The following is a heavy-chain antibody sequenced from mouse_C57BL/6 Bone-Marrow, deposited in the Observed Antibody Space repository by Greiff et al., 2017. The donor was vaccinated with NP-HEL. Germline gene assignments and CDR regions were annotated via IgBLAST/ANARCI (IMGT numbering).Heavy chain of an antibody. V-gene: IGHV1-59*01. CDR2: IDPSDSYT. D-gene: IGHD2-4*01. CDR3: AGLRFAY. Sequence: PLHQPGAELVPPVSSVQLSCTASVYTFTSSWMPWLTPRPCPGLAWIGVIDPSDSYTNYNQKFKGKATLTVDTSSSTAYMQLSSLTSEDSAVYYCAGLRFAYWGQGTLVTVSA. CDR1: VYTFTSSW. J-gene: IGHJ3*01.